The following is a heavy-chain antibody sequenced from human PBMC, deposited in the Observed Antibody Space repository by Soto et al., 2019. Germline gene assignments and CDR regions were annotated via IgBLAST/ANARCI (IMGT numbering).Heavy chain of an antibody. V-gene: IGHV4-34*01. Sequence: SETLSLTCAVSGGSISSGGYFWSWIRQPPGKGLEWIGEINHSGSTNYNPSLKSRVTISVDTSKNQFSLKLSSVTAADTAVYYCARGGIVVVPARGLFDSWGQGTLVTVSS. D-gene: IGHD2-2*01. CDR1: GGSISSGGYF. CDR3: ARGGIVVVPARGLFDS. J-gene: IGHJ5*01. CDR2: INHSGST.